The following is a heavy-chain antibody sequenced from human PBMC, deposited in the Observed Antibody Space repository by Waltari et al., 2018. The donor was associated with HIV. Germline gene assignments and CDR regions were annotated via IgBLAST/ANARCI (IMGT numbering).Heavy chain of an antibody. V-gene: IGHV4-34*01. D-gene: IGHD1-26*01. Sequence: QVQLQQWGAGLLKPSETLSLTCAVYGESFSGYYWSWIRQPPGKVMEWSGEINQSGSTKNNPSLKRRVSISVDTSKKKFSLKLYSVTAADTAVYYCARKEVGATLKNAFDIWGPGTLVTASS. CDR1: GESFSGYY. J-gene: IGHJ3*02. CDR3: ARKEVGATLKNAFDI. CDR2: INQSGST.